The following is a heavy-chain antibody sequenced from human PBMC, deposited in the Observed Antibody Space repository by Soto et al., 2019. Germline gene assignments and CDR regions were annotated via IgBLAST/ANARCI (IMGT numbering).Heavy chain of an antibody. J-gene: IGHJ4*02. CDR3: ARVAAVAGSAFDY. D-gene: IGHD6-19*01. CDR2: IYYSGST. CDR1: GGSISSYY. V-gene: IGHV4-59*01. Sequence: QVQLQESGPGLVKPSETLSLTCTVSGGSISSYYWSWIRQPPGKGLEWIGYIYYSGSTNYNPSLKSRVTISVDTSKNQFSRKLSSVTAADTAVYYCARVAAVAGSAFDYWGQGTLVTVSS.